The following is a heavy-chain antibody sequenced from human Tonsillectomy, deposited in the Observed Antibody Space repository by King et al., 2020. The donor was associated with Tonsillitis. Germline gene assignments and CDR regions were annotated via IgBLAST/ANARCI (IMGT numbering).Heavy chain of an antibody. D-gene: IGHD4-17*01. Sequence: QVQLVESGGGVVQPGRSLRLSCAASGFTFSHYGMHWVRQAPGKGLEWVAVLWYDGSNKYYADSVKGRFTISRDSSKNTLYLQMNSLTAEDTAVYYCARGYLYGDYRLDYWGQGTLVTVSS. CDR1: GFTFSHYG. J-gene: IGHJ4*02. V-gene: IGHV3-33*01. CDR3: ARGYLYGDYRLDY. CDR2: LWYDGSNK.